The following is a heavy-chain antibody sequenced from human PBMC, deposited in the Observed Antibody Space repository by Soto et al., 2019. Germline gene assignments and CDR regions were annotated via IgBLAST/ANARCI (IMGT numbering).Heavy chain of an antibody. V-gene: IGHV3-15*01. CDR3: TADRYCSSTSCLEYFDY. D-gene: IGHD2-2*01. J-gene: IGHJ4*02. Sequence: EVQLVESGGGLVKPGGSLRLSCAASGFTFSNAWMSWVRQAPGKGLEWVGRIKSKTDGGTTDYAAPVKGRFTISSDDSKNTLYLQMNSVKTEATAVYYCTADRYCSSTSCLEYFDYWGQGTLVTVSS. CDR2: IKSKTDGGTT. CDR1: GFTFSNAW.